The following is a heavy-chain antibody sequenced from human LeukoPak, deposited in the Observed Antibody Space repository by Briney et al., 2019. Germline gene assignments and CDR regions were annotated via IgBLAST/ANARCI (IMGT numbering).Heavy chain of an antibody. Sequence: SETLSLTCTVSGGSISSYYWSWIRQPPGKGLEWIGYIYYSGSTDYNPSLKSRVTISVDTSKNQFSLKLSSVTTADTAVYYCARVSDYYYGMDVWGQGTTVTVSS. CDR1: GGSISSYY. J-gene: IGHJ6*02. V-gene: IGHV4-59*01. CDR2: IYYSGST. CDR3: ARVSDYYYGMDV.